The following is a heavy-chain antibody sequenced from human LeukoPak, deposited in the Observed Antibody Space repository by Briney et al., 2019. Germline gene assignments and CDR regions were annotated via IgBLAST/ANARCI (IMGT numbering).Heavy chain of an antibody. D-gene: IGHD4-17*01. Sequence: GGSLRLSCAASGFAFSSYWMSWARQAPGKGLEWVASVNQDESEKSYVDSVKGRFTISRDNANRSLYLQMNPLTAEDTAVYYCARNKINTVTTGWYFDLWGRGTLVSVSS. J-gene: IGHJ2*01. CDR2: VNQDESEK. CDR1: GFAFSSYW. CDR3: ARNKINTVTTGWYFDL. V-gene: IGHV3-7*01.